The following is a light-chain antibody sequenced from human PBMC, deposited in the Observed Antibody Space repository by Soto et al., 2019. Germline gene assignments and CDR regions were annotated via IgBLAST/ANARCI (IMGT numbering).Light chain of an antibody. CDR2: GAS. J-gene: IGKJ1*01. CDR1: QSVSNN. CDR3: QQYNNWPPWT. V-gene: IGKV3-15*01. Sequence: EIVMTQSPATLSVSPGESVTLSCRASQSVSNNLAWYPQKPGQTPRLLIYGASTRATGIPARFSGSGSGTEFTLSISSPQSEDLAVYFSQQYNNWPPWTFGQGNKVEIK.